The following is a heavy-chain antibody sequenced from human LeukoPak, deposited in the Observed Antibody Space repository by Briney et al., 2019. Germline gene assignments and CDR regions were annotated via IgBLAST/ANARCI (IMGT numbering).Heavy chain of an antibody. CDR1: GGSISSYY. CDR2: IYYSGST. D-gene: IGHD2-15*01. Sequence: SETLSLTCTVSGGSISSYYWSWIRQPPGKGLEWIGSIYYSGSTYYNPSLKSRVTISVDTSKNQFSLKLSSVTAADTAVYYCARQKGGYVGYWGQGTLVTVSS. CDR3: ARQKGGYVGY. J-gene: IGHJ4*02. V-gene: IGHV4-59*05.